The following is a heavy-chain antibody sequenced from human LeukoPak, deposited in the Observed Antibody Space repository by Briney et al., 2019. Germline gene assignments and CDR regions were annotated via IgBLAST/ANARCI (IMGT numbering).Heavy chain of an antibody. CDR1: GGSISSYY. Sequence: SETLSLTCTVSGGSISSYYWSWIRQPPGKGLEWIGYIYYSGSTNYNPSLKSRVTISVDTSKNQFSLKLSSVTAADTAVYYCARGNSGSYFPLPLKLDYWGQGTLVTVSS. J-gene: IGHJ4*02. CDR2: IYYSGST. CDR3: ARGNSGSYFPLPLKLDY. D-gene: IGHD1-26*01. V-gene: IGHV4-59*01.